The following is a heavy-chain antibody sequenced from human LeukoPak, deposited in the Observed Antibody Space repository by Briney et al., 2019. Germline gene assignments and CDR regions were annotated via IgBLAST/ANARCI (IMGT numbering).Heavy chain of an antibody. CDR1: GFTFSSYA. Sequence: GGSLRLSCAASGFTFSSYAVSWVRQAPGKGLEWVSAISGSGGSTYYADSVKGRFTISRDNAKNSLYLQMNSLRAEDTAVYYCASINWDSSSPFDYWGQGTLVTVSS. D-gene: IGHD6-6*01. CDR2: ISGSGGST. V-gene: IGHV3-23*01. J-gene: IGHJ4*02. CDR3: ASINWDSSSPFDY.